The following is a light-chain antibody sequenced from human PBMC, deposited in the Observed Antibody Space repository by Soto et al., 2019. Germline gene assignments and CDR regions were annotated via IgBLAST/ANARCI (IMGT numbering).Light chain of an antibody. CDR1: QSVSSN. J-gene: IGKJ5*01. Sequence: EIFMTQSPATLSVSRWERVTLSCRASQSVSSNLAWYQQKPGQAPRLLIHGASTRATGIPARFSGSGSGTEFTLTISSLQSEDIAVYYCQQYNNWPPATFGQGTRLEIK. CDR3: QQYNNWPPAT. CDR2: GAS. V-gene: IGKV3-15*01.